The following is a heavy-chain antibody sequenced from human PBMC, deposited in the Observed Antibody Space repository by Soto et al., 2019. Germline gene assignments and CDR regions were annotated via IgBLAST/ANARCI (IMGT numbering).Heavy chain of an antibody. CDR2: INHSGST. V-gene: IGHV4-34*01. D-gene: IGHD6-19*01. Sequence: SETLSLTCAVYGGSFSGYYWSWIRQPPGKGLEWIGEINHSGSTNYNPSLKSRVTISVDTSKNQFSLKLSSVTAADTAVYYCARGRIAVANDSSSWFDYWGQGTLVTVSS. CDR1: GGSFSGYY. J-gene: IGHJ4*02. CDR3: ARGRIAVANDSSSWFDY.